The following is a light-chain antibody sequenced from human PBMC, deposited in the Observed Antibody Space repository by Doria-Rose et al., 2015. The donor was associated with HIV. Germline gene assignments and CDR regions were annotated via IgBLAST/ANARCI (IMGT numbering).Light chain of an antibody. CDR3: QQYYDTPS. CDR1: QSLLYTSKNY. Sequence: TQSPESLGISLGERATLNCKSNQSLLYTSKNYLAWYQQKPGQPPKLLIYWASTRQSGVPARFRGSGSGTDFTLTISSLEAEDVAVYYCQQYYDTPSFGPGTTVDTK. J-gene: IGKJ3*01. CDR2: WAS. V-gene: IGKV4-1*01.